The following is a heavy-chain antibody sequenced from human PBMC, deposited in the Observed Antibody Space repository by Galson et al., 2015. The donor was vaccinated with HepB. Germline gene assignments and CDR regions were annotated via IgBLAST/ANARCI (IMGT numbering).Heavy chain of an antibody. Sequence: SLRLSCAASGFTFSSYGTHWVRQAPGKGLEWVAVISYDGSNKYYADSVKGRFTISRDNSKNTLYLQMNSLRAEDTAVYYCAKDSTMIVVATAFDYWGQGTLVTVSS. CDR1: GFTFSSYG. CDR3: AKDSTMIVVATAFDY. D-gene: IGHD3-22*01. J-gene: IGHJ4*02. CDR2: ISYDGSNK. V-gene: IGHV3-30*18.